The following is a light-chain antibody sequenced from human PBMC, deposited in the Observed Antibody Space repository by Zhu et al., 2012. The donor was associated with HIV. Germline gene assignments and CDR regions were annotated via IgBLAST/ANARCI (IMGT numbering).Light chain of an antibody. Sequence: EVVLTQSPSSLSLSPGDRATLSCGASQTVNTKYLAWYRQKSGQAPNLLIYYTSTRATGIPERFSGSGSGTDFTLTISSLEPEDSAVYYCQQYGSAPSISFGQGTRLEIK. CDR3: QQYGSAPSIS. CDR2: YTS. V-gene: IGKV3-20*01. J-gene: IGKJ5*01. CDR1: QTVNTKY.